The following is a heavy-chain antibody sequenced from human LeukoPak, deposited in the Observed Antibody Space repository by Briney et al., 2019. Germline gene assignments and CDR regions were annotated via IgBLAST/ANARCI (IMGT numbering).Heavy chain of an antibody. CDR2: IIPILGIA. Sequence: GSSVKVSCKASGATFSSYAISWVRQAPGQGLEWMGRIIPILGIANYAQKFQGRVTITADKSTSTAYMELSSLRSEDTAVYYCARQDIVATKKLDYWRQGTLVTVSS. J-gene: IGHJ4*02. CDR3: ARQDIVATKKLDY. V-gene: IGHV1-69*04. D-gene: IGHD5-12*01. CDR1: GATFSSYA.